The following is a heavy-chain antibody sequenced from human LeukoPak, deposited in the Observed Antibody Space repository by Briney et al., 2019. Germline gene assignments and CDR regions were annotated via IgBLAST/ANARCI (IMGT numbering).Heavy chain of an antibody. V-gene: IGHV3-48*01. J-gene: IGHJ5*01. CDR3: ARQQIGWFGESSWFDS. D-gene: IGHD3-10*01. CDR1: GFTLSRYS. Sequence: GGSLRLSCAASGFTLSRYSMNWVRQAPGKGLEWVSYISSSSRTKYYADSVKGRFTISRDNAKNSLYLQMSSLRAEDTAVYYCARQQIGWFGESSWFDSWGQGTLVSVSS. CDR2: ISSSSRTK.